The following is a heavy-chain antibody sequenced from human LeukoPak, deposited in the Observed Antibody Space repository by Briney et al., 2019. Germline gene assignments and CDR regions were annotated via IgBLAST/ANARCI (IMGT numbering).Heavy chain of an antibody. CDR3: ARVAGSIDY. Sequence: ASVKVCCKASGCTFTTYDINWVRQATGQGLEWMGWMNPNSGYTGYAQKFQGRVTITRDTSISTAYMELSSLRSEDTAVYYCARVAGSIDYWGQGTLVTLSS. CDR2: MNPNSGYT. D-gene: IGHD6-19*01. V-gene: IGHV1-8*03. J-gene: IGHJ4*02. CDR1: GCTFTTYD.